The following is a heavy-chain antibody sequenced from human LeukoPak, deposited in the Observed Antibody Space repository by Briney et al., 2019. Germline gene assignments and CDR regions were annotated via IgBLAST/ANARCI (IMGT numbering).Heavy chain of an antibody. J-gene: IGHJ6*02. Sequence: GGSLRLSCAASGFTLSDYYMGWIRQAPGKGLEWISYISPRSTDTNYADSVKGRFTIPRDNAKNSLYLEMNSLRAEDTAVFYCVREYCSGDRCYSSYYGMDVWGQGTTVTVSS. CDR3: VREYCSGDRCYSSYYGMDV. CDR1: GFTLSDYY. D-gene: IGHD2-15*01. CDR2: ISPRSTDT. V-gene: IGHV3-11*06.